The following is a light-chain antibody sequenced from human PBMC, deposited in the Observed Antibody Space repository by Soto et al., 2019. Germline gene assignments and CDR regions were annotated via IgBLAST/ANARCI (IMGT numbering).Light chain of an antibody. Sequence: DIQLTQSPSFLSASVGDRVTITCRASQGISSYLAWFQQKPGKAPKLLIYGASILQSGVPSRFIGSGSGTEFTLTINSLQPEDFATYYCQPLNRYLALTFGGGTKVEIK. J-gene: IGKJ4*01. CDR3: QPLNRYLALT. V-gene: IGKV1-9*01. CDR2: GAS. CDR1: QGISSY.